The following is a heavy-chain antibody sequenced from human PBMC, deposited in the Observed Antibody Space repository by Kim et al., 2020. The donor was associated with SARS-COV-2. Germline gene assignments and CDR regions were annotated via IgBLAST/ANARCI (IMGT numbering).Heavy chain of an antibody. CDR3: ARDLGLVRHYYYGMDV. D-gene: IGHD6-6*01. CDR2: ISSSSSYI. CDR1: GFTFSSYS. V-gene: IGHV3-21*01. J-gene: IGHJ6*02. Sequence: GGSLRLSCAASGFTFSSYSMNWVRQAPGKGLEWVSSISSSSSYIYYADSVKGRFTISRDNAKNSLYLQMNSLRAEDTAVDYCARDLGLVRHYYYGMDVWGQGTTVTVSS.